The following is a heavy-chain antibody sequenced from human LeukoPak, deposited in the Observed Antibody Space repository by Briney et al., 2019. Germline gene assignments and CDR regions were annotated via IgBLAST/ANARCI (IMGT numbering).Heavy chain of an antibody. CDR1: GGSISSSSYY. CDR3: ASVLSSFRY. J-gene: IGHJ4*02. D-gene: IGHD2/OR15-2a*01. CDR2: IYYSGST. V-gene: IGHV4-39*07. Sequence: SETLSLTCTVSGGSISSSSYYWGWIRQPPGKGLEWIGSIYYSGSTYYNPCLKSRVTISVDTSKNQFSLKLSSVAATDTAVYYCASVLSSFRYWGQGTLVTVSS.